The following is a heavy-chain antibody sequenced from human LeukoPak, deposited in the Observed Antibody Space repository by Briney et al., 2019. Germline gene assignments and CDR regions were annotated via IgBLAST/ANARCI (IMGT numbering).Heavy chain of an antibody. Sequence: GRSLRLSCAASGFTFDDYAMHWVRQAPGKGLEWVSGISWNSGSIGYADSVKGRFTISRDNAKNSLYLQMNSLRAEDTAVYYCARDQTYDSSGYYYGKSTFDYWGQGTLVTVSS. CDR1: GFTFDDYA. CDR2: ISWNSGSI. D-gene: IGHD3-22*01. V-gene: IGHV3-9*01. CDR3: ARDQTYDSSGYYYGKSTFDY. J-gene: IGHJ4*02.